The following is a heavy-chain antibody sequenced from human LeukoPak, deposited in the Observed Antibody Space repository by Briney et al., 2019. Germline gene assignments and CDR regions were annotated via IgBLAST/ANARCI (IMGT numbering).Heavy chain of an antibody. CDR1: GYTFTSYG. J-gene: IGHJ5*02. CDR2: IIPMFDIP. D-gene: IGHD6-19*01. V-gene: IGHV1-69*13. CDR3: ASAGIAVAGDGNWFDP. Sequence: ASVKVSCKASGYTFTSYGISWVRQAPGQGLEWMGGIIPMFDIPKYAQKFKGRVTITADESSSTAYMELSSLRSEDTAIYYRASAGIAVAGDGNWFDPWGQGTLVTVSP.